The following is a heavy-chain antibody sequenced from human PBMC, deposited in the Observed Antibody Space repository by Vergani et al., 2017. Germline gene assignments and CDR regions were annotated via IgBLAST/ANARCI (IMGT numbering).Heavy chain of an antibody. CDR3: ARDPDMLVVPAAPYYYYYYGMDV. V-gene: IGHV1-18*01. CDR1: GGTFSSYT. CDR2: ISAYNGNT. D-gene: IGHD2-2*01. Sequence: QVQLVQSGAEVKKPGSSVKVSCKASGGTFSSYTISWVRQAPGQGLEWMGWISAYNGNTNYAQKLQGRVTMTTDTSTSTAYMELRSLRSDDTAVYYCARDPDMLVVPAAPYYYYYYGMDVWGQGTTVTVSS. J-gene: IGHJ6*02.